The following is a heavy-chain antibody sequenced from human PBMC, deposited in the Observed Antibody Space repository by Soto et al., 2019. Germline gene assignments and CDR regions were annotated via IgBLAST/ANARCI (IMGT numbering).Heavy chain of an antibody. CDR3: ARESEDLTSNFDY. CDR2: ISSTTNYI. J-gene: IGHJ4*02. Sequence: GGSRRLSCAASGFTFTRYSMNWVRQAPGKGLEWVSSISSTTNYIYYGDSMKGRFTISRDNAKNSLYLEMNSLRAEDTAVYYCARESEDLTSNFDYWGQGTLVTV. CDR1: GFTFTRYS. V-gene: IGHV3-21*06.